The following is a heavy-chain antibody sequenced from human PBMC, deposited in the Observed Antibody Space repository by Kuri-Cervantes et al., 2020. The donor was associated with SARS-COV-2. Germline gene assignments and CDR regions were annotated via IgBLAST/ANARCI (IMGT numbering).Heavy chain of an antibody. CDR1: GFTFSSYA. Sequence: GESLKISCAASGFTFSSYAMSWVRQAPGKGLEWVSAISGSGGSTYYADSVKGRFSISRDNSKNSLYPQMNSLRTEDTALYYCTAGGAVGYWGQGTLVTVSS. CDR2: ISGSGGST. D-gene: IGHD4-23*01. CDR3: TAGGAVGY. V-gene: IGHV3-23*01. J-gene: IGHJ4*02.